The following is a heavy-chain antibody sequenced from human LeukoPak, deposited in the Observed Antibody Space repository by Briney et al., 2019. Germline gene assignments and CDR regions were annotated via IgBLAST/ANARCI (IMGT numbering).Heavy chain of an antibody. V-gene: IGHV3-48*01. CDR1: GFTFSNYN. Sequence: GGSLRLSCAASGFTFSNYNMNWVRQSPGKGLVWLSYISSSSNSIYYADSVKGRFTISRDNARNSLYLQMNSLRAEDTAVYYCARGVTFDPWGQGTLVTVSS. D-gene: IGHD2-21*02. CDR2: ISSSSNSI. J-gene: IGHJ5*02. CDR3: ARGVTFDP.